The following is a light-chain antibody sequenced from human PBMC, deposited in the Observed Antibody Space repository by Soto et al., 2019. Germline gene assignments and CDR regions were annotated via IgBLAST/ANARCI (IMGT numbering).Light chain of an antibody. CDR3: HQRGDWPT. Sequence: EIVVTQSPATLSLSPGDRATLSCRTSQNVNYYLAWYQQKPGQAPRLLIYDTSNRATGIPARFTGSGFGTDFTLTISSLEPEDFAVYYCHQRGDWPTFGGGTKVEIK. CDR2: DTS. CDR1: QNVNYY. J-gene: IGKJ4*01. V-gene: IGKV3-11*01.